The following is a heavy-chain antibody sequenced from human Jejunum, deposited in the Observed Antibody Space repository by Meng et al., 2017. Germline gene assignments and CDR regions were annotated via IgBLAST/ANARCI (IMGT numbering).Heavy chain of an antibody. CDR2: MYYHGST. Sequence: QLQVQVSAPGLLKPSETLSLTCTVSGGSISSSSYYWGWIRQPPGRGLEWIGTMYYHGSTYYNPSLKSRVTISVDTSKNQFSLKLSSVTAADTAVYYCARPHTSAWGQGTLVTVSS. D-gene: IGHD2-21*01. V-gene: IGHV4-39*01. J-gene: IGHJ5*02. CDR3: ARPHTSA. CDR1: GGSISSSSYY.